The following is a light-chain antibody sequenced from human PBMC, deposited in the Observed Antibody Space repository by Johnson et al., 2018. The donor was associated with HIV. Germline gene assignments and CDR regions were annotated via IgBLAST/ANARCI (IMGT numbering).Light chain of an antibody. Sequence: QSVLTQPPSVSAAPGQKVTISCSGSSSNIGNNYVSWYQQLPGTAPKLLIYDNNKRPSGIPDRFSGSKSGTSATLGIAGLQTGDEAAYYCGTWNNSLSANYVFGTGTRVTVL. J-gene: IGLJ1*01. V-gene: IGLV1-51*01. CDR1: SSNIGNNY. CDR2: DNN. CDR3: GTWNNSLSANYV.